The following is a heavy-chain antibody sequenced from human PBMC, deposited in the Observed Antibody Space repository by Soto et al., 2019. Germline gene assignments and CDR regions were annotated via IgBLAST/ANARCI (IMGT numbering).Heavy chain of an antibody. CDR3: ARGRYFDP. J-gene: IGHJ5*02. Sequence: SETLSLTCAVSGGSISSGGYSWSWIRQPPGKGLEWIGYIYHSGSTYYNPSLKSRVTISVDRSKNQFSLKLSSVTAADTAVYYCARGRYFDPWGQGTLVTVSS. V-gene: IGHV4-30-2*01. D-gene: IGHD3-16*02. CDR1: GGSISSGGYS. CDR2: IYHSGST.